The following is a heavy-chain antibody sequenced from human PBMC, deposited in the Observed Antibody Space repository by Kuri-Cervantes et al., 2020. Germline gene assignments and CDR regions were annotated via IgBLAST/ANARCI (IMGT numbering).Heavy chain of an antibody. CDR1: GFTFRTYD. V-gene: IGHV3-13*01. CDR3: ARGGAAGTGYWFDP. D-gene: IGHD6-13*01. J-gene: IGHJ5*02. CDR2: IGKGGET. Sequence: GESLKISCAASGFTFRTYDMHWVRQGSGKGLEWVSGIGKGGETFYAGSVKGRFTTSREDAKNSLYLQMNSLRAGDTAVYYCARGGAAGTGYWFDPWGQGTLVTVSS.